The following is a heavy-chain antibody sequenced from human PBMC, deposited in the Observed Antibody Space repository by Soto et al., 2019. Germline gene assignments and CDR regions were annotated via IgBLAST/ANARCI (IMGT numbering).Heavy chain of an antibody. V-gene: IGHV4-59*01. CDR2: IYYSGIT. CDR3: ARYKSNYYYGMDV. D-gene: IGHD1-20*01. Sequence: QVQLQESGPGLVKPSETLSLTCTVSGGSISSYYWSWIRQPPGKGLEWIGYIYYSGITNYNPSLKSRVTLSVGTSKNQFSLKLSSVTAADTAVYYCARYKSNYYYGMDVWGQGTTVTVS. J-gene: IGHJ6*02. CDR1: GGSISSYY.